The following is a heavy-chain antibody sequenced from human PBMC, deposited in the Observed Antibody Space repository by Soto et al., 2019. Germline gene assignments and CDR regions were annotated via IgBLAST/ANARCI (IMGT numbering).Heavy chain of an antibody. CDR2: IIPTFGTA. D-gene: IGHD3-22*01. CDR3: ASDYYYDSSGYYYYYGMDV. J-gene: IGHJ6*02. Sequence: QVQLVQSGAEVKKPGSSVKVSCKASGGTFSSYAISWVRQAPGQGLEWMGGIIPTFGTANYAQKFQGRVTITADKSTSTAYMELSSLRSEDTAVYYCASDYYYDSSGYYYYYGMDVWGQGTTVTVSS. V-gene: IGHV1-69*06. CDR1: GGTFSSYA.